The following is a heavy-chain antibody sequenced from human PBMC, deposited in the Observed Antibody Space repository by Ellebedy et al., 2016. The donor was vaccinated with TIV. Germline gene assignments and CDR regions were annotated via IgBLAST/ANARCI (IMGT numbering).Heavy chain of an antibody. Sequence: GESLKISCQGSGYRFTDYWITWVRQIPGKGLEWMGKIDLLASTSDYSPSFQGHVTISADRSINTAYLQWSSLKASDSAMYYCARHALGISGWWYFDLWGRGTLVTVSS. V-gene: IGHV5-10-1*01. J-gene: IGHJ2*01. CDR2: IDLLASTS. CDR3: ARHALGISGWWYFDL. D-gene: IGHD6-19*01. CDR1: GYRFTDYW.